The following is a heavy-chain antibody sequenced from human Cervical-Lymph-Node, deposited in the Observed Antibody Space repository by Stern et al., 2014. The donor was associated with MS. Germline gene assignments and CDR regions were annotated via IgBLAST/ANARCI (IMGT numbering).Heavy chain of an antibody. Sequence: EVQLVESGGGLVQPGGSLRLSCAASGFNFNDYAMSWVRQAPGKGLECASAISGTGGSTYYADSVKGRSTISRDNSKDTLYLQMNSLRAEDSAVYYCAKDLVYDYVWAPYSFDFWGQGALVTVSS. CDR3: AKDLVYDYVWAPYSFDF. CDR1: GFNFNDYA. CDR2: ISGTGGST. D-gene: IGHD3-16*01. V-gene: IGHV3-23*04. J-gene: IGHJ4*02.